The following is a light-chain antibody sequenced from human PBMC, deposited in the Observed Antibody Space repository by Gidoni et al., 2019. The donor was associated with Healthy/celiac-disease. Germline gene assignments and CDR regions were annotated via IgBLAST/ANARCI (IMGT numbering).Light chain of an antibody. CDR3: QQYGSSQVT. V-gene: IGKV3-20*01. Sequence: ELVFTQSPGTLSLSPGERATLSCRASQSVSSSYLAWYQQKPGQAPRLLIYGASSRATGIPDRFSGSGSGTDFTLTISRLEPEDFAVYYCQQYGSSQVTFGGGTKVEIK. J-gene: IGKJ4*01. CDR2: GAS. CDR1: QSVSSSY.